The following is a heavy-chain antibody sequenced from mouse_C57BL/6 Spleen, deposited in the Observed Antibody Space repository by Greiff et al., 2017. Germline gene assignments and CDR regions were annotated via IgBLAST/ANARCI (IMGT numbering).Heavy chain of an antibody. V-gene: IGHV1-82*01. CDR3: AGDYDALFAY. CDR2: IYPGDGDT. Sequence: QVQLQQSGPELVKPGASVKISCKASGYAFSSSWMNWVKQRPGKGLEWIGRIYPGDGDTSYNGKFKGKATLTADKSSSTAYMQLSSLTSEDSAVYFCAGDYDALFAYWGQGTLVTVSA. D-gene: IGHD2-4*01. CDR1: GYAFSSSW. J-gene: IGHJ3*01.